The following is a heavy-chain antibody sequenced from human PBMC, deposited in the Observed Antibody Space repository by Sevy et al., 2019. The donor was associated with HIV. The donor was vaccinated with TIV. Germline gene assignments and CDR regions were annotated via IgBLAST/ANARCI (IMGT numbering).Heavy chain of an antibody. CDR3: AKMQGGSYNYYGMDV. J-gene: IGHJ6*02. D-gene: IGHD1-26*01. CDR1: GFIFSTYG. CDR2: ISFDGSDK. Sequence: GGSLRLSCAASGFIFSTYGIHWVRQAPGKGLEWVTVISFDGSDKYYADSVRGRFTISGDNSKNTLYLQMNSLRVEDTAIYYCAKMQGGSYNYYGMDVWGQGTTVTVSS. V-gene: IGHV3-30*18.